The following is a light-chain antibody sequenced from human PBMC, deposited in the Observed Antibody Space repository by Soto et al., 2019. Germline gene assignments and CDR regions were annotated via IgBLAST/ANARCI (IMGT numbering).Light chain of an antibody. CDR2: KIS. CDR1: QSLVYSDGDTY. J-gene: IGKJ1*01. Sequence: DIVMTQTPLSSPVTLGQPASISCRSSQSLVYSDGDTYLSWLQQRPGQPPRLLIYKISNRCSGVQDIFSGSGAGTDFTLKISRVEAEDVGVYYCMQAAQFPWTFGQGTKVEIK. V-gene: IGKV2-24*01. CDR3: MQAAQFPWT.